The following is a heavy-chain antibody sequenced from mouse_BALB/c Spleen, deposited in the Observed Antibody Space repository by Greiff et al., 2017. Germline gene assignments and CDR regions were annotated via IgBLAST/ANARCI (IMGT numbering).Heavy chain of an antibody. Sequence: EVKVVESGGGLVQPGGSLRLSCATSGFTFTDYYMSWVRQPPGKALEWLGFIRNKANGYTTEYSASVKGRFTISRDNSQSILYLQMNTLRAEDSATYYCARAFHYYGSYYFDYWGQGTTLTVSS. CDR3: ARAFHYYGSYYFDY. D-gene: IGHD1-2*01. V-gene: IGHV7-3*02. J-gene: IGHJ2*01. CDR1: GFTFTDYY. CDR2: IRNKANGYTT.